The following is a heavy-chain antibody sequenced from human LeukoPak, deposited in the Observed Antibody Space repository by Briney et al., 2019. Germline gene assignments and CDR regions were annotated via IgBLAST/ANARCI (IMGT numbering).Heavy chain of an antibody. CDR2: ISGSGGST. D-gene: IGHD3-10*01. Sequence: GGSLRLSCAASGFTFSSYAMSWVRQAPGKGLEWVSAISGSGGSTYYADSVKGRFTISRDNSKNTLYLQMNSLRAEDTAVYYCAKDGHPYYYGSGSYYPVYWGQGTTVTVSS. J-gene: IGHJ6*02. CDR3: AKDGHPYYYGSGSYYPVY. CDR1: GFTFSSYA. V-gene: IGHV3-23*01.